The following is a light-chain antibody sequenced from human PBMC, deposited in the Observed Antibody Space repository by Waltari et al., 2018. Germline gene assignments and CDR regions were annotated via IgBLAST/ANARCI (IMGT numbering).Light chain of an antibody. CDR1: QSVSSY. Sequence: IVLTQSPATLSLAQGDRATLSGRASQSVSSYLAWYQQNPGQAPRLLIYDAANRATGIPARFSGSGSGTDFTLTISSLEPEDFAVYYCQQRSNWLYTFGQGTKLEIK. CDR3: QQRSNWLYT. J-gene: IGKJ2*01. V-gene: IGKV3-11*01. CDR2: DAA.